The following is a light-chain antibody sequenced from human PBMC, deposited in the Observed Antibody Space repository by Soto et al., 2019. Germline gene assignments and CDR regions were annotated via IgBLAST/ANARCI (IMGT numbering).Light chain of an antibody. Sequence: DIEMTQSPSSLSASVGDTVTITCRASQDISNYLAWYQQKPGRVPKVLIYAASTLQSGVPSRFSAIGSGTYFPLTISRLQSEDVATYYCQKYSRAPLTFGGGNKVEIK. V-gene: IGKV1-27*01. CDR1: QDISNY. CDR3: QKYSRAPLT. CDR2: AAS. J-gene: IGKJ4*01.